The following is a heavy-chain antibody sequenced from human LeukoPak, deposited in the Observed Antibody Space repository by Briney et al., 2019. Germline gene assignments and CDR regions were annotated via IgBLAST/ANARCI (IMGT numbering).Heavy chain of an antibody. V-gene: IGHV1-24*01. CDR2: FDPEDGET. CDR3: ARGRKIWFGELFTSSHYYYYGMDV. CDR1: GYTLTELS. D-gene: IGHD3-10*01. Sequence: ASVKVSCKVSGYTLTELSMHWVRQAPGKGLEWMGGFDPEDGETIYAQKFQGRVTMTEDTSTDTAYMELSSLRSDDTAVYYCARGRKIWFGELFTSSHYYYYGMDVWGQGTTVTVSS. J-gene: IGHJ6*02.